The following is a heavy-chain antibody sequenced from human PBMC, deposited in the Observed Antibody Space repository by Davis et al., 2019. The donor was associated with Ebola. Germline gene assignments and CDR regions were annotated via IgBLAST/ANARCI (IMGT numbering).Heavy chain of an antibody. Sequence: PGGSLRLSCADSVITFSSYAMTWVRQAPGKGLEWVSAISGSGGSTYYADSVKGRFTISRDNSNNTLYLQMNSLRPEDTAVYYCAKQVRIKQWLEHGDRYFDYWGLGTLVTVSS. CDR1: VITFSSYA. CDR2: ISGSGGST. D-gene: IGHD6-19*01. V-gene: IGHV3-23*01. CDR3: AKQVRIKQWLEHGDRYFDY. J-gene: IGHJ4*02.